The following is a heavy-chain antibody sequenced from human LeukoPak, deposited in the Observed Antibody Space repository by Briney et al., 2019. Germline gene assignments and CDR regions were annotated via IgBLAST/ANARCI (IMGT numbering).Heavy chain of an antibody. Sequence: PGRSLRLSCAASGFTFSSYAMHWVRQAPGKGLEWVAVISYDGSNKYYADSVKGRFTISRDNSKNTLYLQMNSLRAEDTAVYYCARRYQLRFDRYYYYGMDVWGQGTTVTVSS. CDR1: GFTFSSYA. J-gene: IGHJ6*02. CDR2: ISYDGSNK. D-gene: IGHD2-2*01. V-gene: IGHV3-30-3*01. CDR3: ARRYQLRFDRYYYYGMDV.